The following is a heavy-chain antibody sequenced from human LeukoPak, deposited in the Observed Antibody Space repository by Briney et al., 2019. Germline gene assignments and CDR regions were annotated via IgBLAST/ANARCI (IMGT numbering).Heavy chain of an antibody. Sequence: PGGSLRLSCAASGFTFSDYYMSWIRQAPGKGLEWVSYISSSGSTIYYADSVKGRFTISRDNAKNSLYLQMNSLRAEDTAVYYCARDQQGIQGRYFDWLSPDAFDIWGQGTMVTVSS. CDR3: ARDQQGIQGRYFDWLSPDAFDI. D-gene: IGHD3-9*01. V-gene: IGHV3-11*01. CDR2: ISSSGSTI. J-gene: IGHJ3*02. CDR1: GFTFSDYY.